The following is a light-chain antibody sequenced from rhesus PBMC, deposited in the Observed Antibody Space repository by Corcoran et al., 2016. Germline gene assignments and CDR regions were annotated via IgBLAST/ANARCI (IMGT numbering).Light chain of an antibody. CDR3: LQGYSTPFT. J-gene: IGKJ3*01. Sequence: DIQMTQSPSSLSASVGDRVTITCRASQGISDYLNWYQQKPGKAPKRLIYAASSLERGFPSRFSGSGSGTDFTLTFSSLQPEDFAAYYCLQGYSTPFTFGPGTKLDIK. CDR1: QGISDY. CDR2: AAS. V-gene: IGKV1-36*02.